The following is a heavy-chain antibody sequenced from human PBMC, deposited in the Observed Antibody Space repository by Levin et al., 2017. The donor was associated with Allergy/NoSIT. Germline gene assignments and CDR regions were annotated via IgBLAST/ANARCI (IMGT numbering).Heavy chain of an antibody. V-gene: IGHV4-59*01. Sequence: SQTLSLPCTVSGGSISSYYWSWIRQPPGKGLEWIAYIYYSGSTNYNPSLKSRVTISVDTSKNQFSLKLSSVTAADTAVYYCARMTTVYNWFDPWGQGTLVTVSS. J-gene: IGHJ5*02. CDR3: ARMTTVYNWFDP. D-gene: IGHD4-17*01. CDR2: IYYSGST. CDR1: GGSISSYY.